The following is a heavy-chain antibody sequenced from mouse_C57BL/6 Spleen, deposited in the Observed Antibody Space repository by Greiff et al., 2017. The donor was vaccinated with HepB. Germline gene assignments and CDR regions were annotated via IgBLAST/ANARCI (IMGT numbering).Heavy chain of an antibody. J-gene: IGHJ2*01. Sequence: QVQLKQPGAELVKPGASVKMSCKASGYTFTSYWITWVKQRPGQGLEWIGDIYPGSGSTNYNEKFKSKATLTVDTSSSTAYMQLRSLTSEDSAVYYGARAGTYYGSSPDYFDYWGQGTTLTVSS. V-gene: IGHV1-55*01. CDR1: GYTFTSYW. CDR2: IYPGSGST. CDR3: ARAGTYYGSSPDYFDY. D-gene: IGHD1-1*01.